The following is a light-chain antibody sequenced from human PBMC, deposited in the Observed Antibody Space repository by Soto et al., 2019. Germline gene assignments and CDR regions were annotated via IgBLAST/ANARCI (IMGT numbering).Light chain of an antibody. Sequence: QSVLTQPPSASATPGQRVTISCSGSSSNIGSNPVNWYQHLPGTTPKLLIHNNDRRPSGVPDRFSGSKSGTSASLAISGLQSEDEADYYCAAWDDSLNGGVFGTGTKLTVL. CDR3: AAWDDSLNGGV. CDR2: NND. J-gene: IGLJ1*01. V-gene: IGLV1-44*01. CDR1: SSNIGSNP.